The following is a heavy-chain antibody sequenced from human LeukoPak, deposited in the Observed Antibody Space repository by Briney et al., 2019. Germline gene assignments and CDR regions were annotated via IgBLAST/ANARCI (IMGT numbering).Heavy chain of an antibody. Sequence: SQTLSLTCTVSGGSISGHHWTWIRQPPGTGLEWIGYFYDSGDFNYNPSLKSRVTIWMDMSNNQFSLTMSSVTAADTALYYCARVWATTFDPWGQGTLVTVSS. V-gene: IGHV4-59*08. CDR3: ARVWATTFDP. D-gene: IGHD3-16*01. J-gene: IGHJ5*02. CDR2: FYDSGDF. CDR1: GGSISGHH.